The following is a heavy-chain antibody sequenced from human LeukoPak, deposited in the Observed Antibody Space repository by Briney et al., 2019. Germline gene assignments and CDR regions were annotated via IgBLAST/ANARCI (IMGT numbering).Heavy chain of an antibody. V-gene: IGHV3-21*01. J-gene: IGHJ4*02. CDR2: ISSGSTYI. CDR3: ARGYGDYFYYLDY. Sequence: PGGSLRLSCAASGFTFSNYWMNWVRQAPGKGLEWVSSISSGSTYIYYADSVKGRFTISRDNAENSLHLQMHSLRAEDTAVYYCARGYGDYFYYLDYWGQGTLVTVSS. CDR1: GFTFSNYW. D-gene: IGHD4-17*01.